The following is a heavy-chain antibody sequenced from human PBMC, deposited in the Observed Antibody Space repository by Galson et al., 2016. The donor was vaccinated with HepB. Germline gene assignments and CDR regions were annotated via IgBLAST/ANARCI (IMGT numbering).Heavy chain of an antibody. CDR1: GFTFSHAW. V-gene: IGHV3-23*01. D-gene: IGHD2-2*01. J-gene: IGHJ6*02. CDR2: VSGSGDNT. Sequence: RLSCAASGFTFSHAWMNWVRXAPGKGLEWVSAVSGSGDNTYYADYVKGRFTISRDNSKNTLYLQMNSLRAEDTAVYYCARDPQYQLTNSYYYGMDVWGQGTTVTV. CDR3: ARDPQYQLTNSYYYGMDV.